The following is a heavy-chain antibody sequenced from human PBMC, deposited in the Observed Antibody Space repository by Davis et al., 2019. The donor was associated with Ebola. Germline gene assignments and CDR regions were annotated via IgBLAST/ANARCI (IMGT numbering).Heavy chain of an antibody. D-gene: IGHD4-11*01. CDR3: ARVMTVTAEGDY. Sequence: PGGSLRLSCAASGFTFSSYSMNWVRQAPGKGLEWVSSISSSSSYIYYADSVKGRFTISRDNAKNSLYLQMNSLRAEDTAVYYCARVMTVTAEGDYWGQGTPVTVSS. CDR2: ISSSSSYI. J-gene: IGHJ4*02. CDR1: GFTFSSYS. V-gene: IGHV3-21*01.